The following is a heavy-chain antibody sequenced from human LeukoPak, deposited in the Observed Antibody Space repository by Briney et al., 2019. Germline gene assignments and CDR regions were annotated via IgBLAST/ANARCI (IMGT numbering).Heavy chain of an antibody. CDR1: GYTFTSYG. CDR3: ARDTGPFDY. CDR2: IIPILGIA. Sequence: GASVKVSCKASGYTFTSYGISWVRQAPGQGLEWMGRIIPILGIANYAQNFQGRVTITADKSTNTAYMELSSLRSEDTAVYYCARDTGPFDYWGQGTLVTVSS. V-gene: IGHV1-69*04. D-gene: IGHD4-11*01. J-gene: IGHJ4*02.